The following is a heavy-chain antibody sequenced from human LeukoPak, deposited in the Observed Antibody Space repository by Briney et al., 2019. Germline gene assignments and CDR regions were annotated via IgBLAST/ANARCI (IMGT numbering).Heavy chain of an antibody. D-gene: IGHD3-22*01. CDR1: GGSISSGSYY. J-gene: IGHJ4*02. Sequence: SETLSLTCTVSGGSISSGSYYWSWLRQPAGKGLEWIGRIYTSGSTNYNPSLKSRVTISVDTSKNQFSLKLSSVTAADTAVYYCARGVVIGYYFDYWGQGTLVTVSS. CDR2: IYTSGST. CDR3: ARGVVIGYYFDY. V-gene: IGHV4-61*02.